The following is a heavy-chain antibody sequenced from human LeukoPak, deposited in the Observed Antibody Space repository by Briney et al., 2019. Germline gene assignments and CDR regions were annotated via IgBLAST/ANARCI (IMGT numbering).Heavy chain of an antibody. CDR1: GFTFSSYG. CDR2: ISYDGSNK. J-gene: IGHJ4*02. D-gene: IGHD3-22*01. V-gene: IGHV3-30*18. Sequence: PGGSLRLSCAASGFTFSSYGMHWDRQAPGKGLEWVAVISYDGSNKYYADSVKGRFTISRDNSKNTLYLQMNSLRAEATAVYYCAKDEYDSSGYYFFTPPDYWGQGTLVTVSS. CDR3: AKDEYDSSGYYFFTPPDY.